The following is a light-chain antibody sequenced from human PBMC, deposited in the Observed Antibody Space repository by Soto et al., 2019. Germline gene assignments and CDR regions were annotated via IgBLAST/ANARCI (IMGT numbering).Light chain of an antibody. J-gene: IGKJ1*01. CDR1: QRIRRNS. CDR2: GAS. V-gene: IGKV3-20*01. CDR3: QQYGSLPRT. Sequence: EIVLTQSPGTLSLSPGSRSILSCRASQRIRRNSVAWYQQKPGQGPRLLIYGASSRATGIPDRLSGRGSGTDLTIIISRLENADLQMQSSQQYGSLPRTFGQGTKVDIK.